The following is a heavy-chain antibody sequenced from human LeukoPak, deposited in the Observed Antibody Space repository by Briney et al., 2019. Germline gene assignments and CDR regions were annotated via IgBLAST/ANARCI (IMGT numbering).Heavy chain of an antibody. V-gene: IGHV3-21*04. CDR2: ISSSSSYI. CDR1: GFTFSSYS. Sequence: GGSLRLSCAASGFTFSSYSMNWVRQAPGKGLEWVSSISSSSSYIYYADSVKGRFTISRDNAKNSLYLQMNSLRAEDTAVYYCAKGPLRRLWPFDYWGQGTLVTVSS. CDR3: AKGPLRRLWPFDY. D-gene: IGHD5-18*01. J-gene: IGHJ4*02.